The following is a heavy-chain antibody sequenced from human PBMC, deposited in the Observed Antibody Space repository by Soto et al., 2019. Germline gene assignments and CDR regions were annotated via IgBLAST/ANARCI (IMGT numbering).Heavy chain of an antibody. CDR2: IYWDDDK. V-gene: IGHV2-5*02. D-gene: IGHD3-22*01. CDR1: GFSLSTSGVG. Sequence: QITLKESGPTLVKPTQTLTLTCTFSGFSLSTSGVGVGWIRQPPGKALEWLALIYWDDDKRYNPSLKSRLTITKDTSKNQVVLTMTNMDPVDTATYYCVHVGHYYYDSSGYYSTFDYWGQGTLVTVSS. CDR3: VHVGHYYYDSSGYYSTFDY. J-gene: IGHJ4*02.